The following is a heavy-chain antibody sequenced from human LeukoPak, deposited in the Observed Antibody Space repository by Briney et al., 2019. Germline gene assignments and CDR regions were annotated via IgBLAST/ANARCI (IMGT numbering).Heavy chain of an antibody. V-gene: IGHV4-59*01. J-gene: IGHJ4*02. D-gene: IGHD3-3*01. CDR2: YSGST. Sequence: PSETLSLTCTVSGASISSYYWSWIRQPPGKGLEWIGYYSGSTNYNPSLKSRVTISVDTSKNQFSLKLSSVTAADTAVYYCARVGFSQDFDYWGQGTLVTVSS. CDR3: ARVGFSQDFDY. CDR1: GASISSYY.